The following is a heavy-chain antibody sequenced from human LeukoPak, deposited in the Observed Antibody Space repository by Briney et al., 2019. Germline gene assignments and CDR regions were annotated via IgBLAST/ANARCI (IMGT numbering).Heavy chain of an antibody. D-gene: IGHD6-19*01. J-gene: IGHJ3*02. V-gene: IGHV4-31*03. Sequence: KPSETLSLTCTVSGGSISSGGYYWSWIRQHPGKGLEWIGYIYYSGSTYYNPSLKSRVTISVDTSKNRFSLKLSSVTAADTAVYYCARGPIRRSGWSGSHAFDIWGQGTMVTVSS. CDR1: GGSISSGGYY. CDR2: IYYSGST. CDR3: ARGPIRRSGWSGSHAFDI.